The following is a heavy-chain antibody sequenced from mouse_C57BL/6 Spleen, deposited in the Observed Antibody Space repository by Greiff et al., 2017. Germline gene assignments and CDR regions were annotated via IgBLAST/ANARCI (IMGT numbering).Heavy chain of an antibody. CDR1: GYTFTTYP. Sequence: VMLVESGAELVKPGASVKMSCKASGYTFTTYPIEWMKQNHGKSLEWIGNFHPYNDDTKYNEKFKGKATLTVEKSSSTVYLELSRLTSDDSAVYYCARGYDYPYYFDYWGQGTTLTVSS. J-gene: IGHJ2*01. V-gene: IGHV1-47*01. D-gene: IGHD2-4*01. CDR3: ARGYDYPYYFDY. CDR2: FHPYNDDT.